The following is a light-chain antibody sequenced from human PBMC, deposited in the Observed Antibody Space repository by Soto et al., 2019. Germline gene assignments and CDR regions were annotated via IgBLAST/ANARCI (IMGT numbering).Light chain of an antibody. V-gene: IGLV2-8*01. CDR2: EVS. CDR3: SSYAGSNNLL. Sequence: QSALTQPPSTSGSPGQSVTISCTGTFSDVGGYDYVSWYQQHPGKAPKLLIYEVSKRPSGVPDRFSGSKSGNTASLTVSGLQAEDEVDYHCSSYAGSNNLLFGGGTQLTVL. J-gene: IGLJ2*01. CDR1: FSDVGGYDY.